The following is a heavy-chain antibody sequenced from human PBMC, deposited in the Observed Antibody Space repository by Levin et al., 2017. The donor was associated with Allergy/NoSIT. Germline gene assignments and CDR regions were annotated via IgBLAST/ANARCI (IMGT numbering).Heavy chain of an antibody. CDR3: ARDRGTRDMLTGYPDYYYYGMDV. Sequence: GESLKISCAASGFTFSSYSMNWVRQAPGKGLEWISSISSSSSYIYYADSVKGRFTISRDNAKNSLYLQMNSLRAEATAVYYCARDRGTRDMLTGYPDYYYYGMDVWGQGTTVTVSS. V-gene: IGHV3-21*01. CDR1: GFTFSSYS. D-gene: IGHD3-9*01. J-gene: IGHJ6*02. CDR2: ISSSSSYI.